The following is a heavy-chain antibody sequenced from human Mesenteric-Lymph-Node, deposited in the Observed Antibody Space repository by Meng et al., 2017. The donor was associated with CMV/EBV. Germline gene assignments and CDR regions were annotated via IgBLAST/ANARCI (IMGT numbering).Heavy chain of an antibody. Sequence: GESLKISCAASGFTFSSYEMNWVRQAPGKGLEWVSYISSSGSTIYYADSVKGRFTISRDNAKNSLYLQMNSLRAEDTAVYYCARDTSTRPRENWFDPWGQGTLVNGSS. D-gene: IGHD2-2*01. CDR2: ISSSGSTI. CDR1: GFTFSSYE. V-gene: IGHV3-48*03. CDR3: ARDTSTRPRENWFDP. J-gene: IGHJ5*02.